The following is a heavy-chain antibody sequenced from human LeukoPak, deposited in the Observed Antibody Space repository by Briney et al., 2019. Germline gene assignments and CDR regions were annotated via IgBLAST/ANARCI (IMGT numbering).Heavy chain of an antibody. CDR2: IRHDGTDQ. CDR3: AKDGNWASVS. V-gene: IGHV3-30*02. D-gene: IGHD7-27*01. CDR1: GFTFS. J-gene: IGHJ5*02. Sequence: GGSLRLSCVGSGFTFSVHWVRQVPGKGLEWLTFIRHDGTDQHYADSVRGRFTISRDNAKNTVYLQMNSLRPEDTALYYCAKDGNWASVSWGQGTLVTVSS.